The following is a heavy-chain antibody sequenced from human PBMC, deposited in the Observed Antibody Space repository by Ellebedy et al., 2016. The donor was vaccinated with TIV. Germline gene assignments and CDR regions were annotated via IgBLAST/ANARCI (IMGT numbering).Heavy chain of an antibody. D-gene: IGHD7-27*01. Sequence: AASVKVSCKGSGYTFTGYYVHWVRQAPGQGLEWMGWINPDRGGTKFAQKFQGRVTMTRDTSISTAYMELSSLRSEDSALYYCVRGGGEGFPPWGYWGQGTLVTVSS. CDR3: VRGGGEGFPPWGY. V-gene: IGHV1-2*02. CDR1: GYTFTGYY. J-gene: IGHJ4*02. CDR2: INPDRGGT.